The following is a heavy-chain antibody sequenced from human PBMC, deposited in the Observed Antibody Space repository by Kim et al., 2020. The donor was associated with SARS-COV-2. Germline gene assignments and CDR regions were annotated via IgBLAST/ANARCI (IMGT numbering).Heavy chain of an antibody. CDR1: GGTFSSYA. CDR2: IIPIFGTA. CDR3: ARVADDSSGYYQYYFDY. D-gene: IGHD3-22*01. Sequence: SVKVSCKASGGTFSSYAISWVRQAPGQGLEWMGGIIPIFGTANYAQKFQGRVTITADESTSTAYMELSSLRSEDTAVYYCARVADDSSGYYQYYFDYWGQGTLVTVSS. J-gene: IGHJ4*02. V-gene: IGHV1-69*13.